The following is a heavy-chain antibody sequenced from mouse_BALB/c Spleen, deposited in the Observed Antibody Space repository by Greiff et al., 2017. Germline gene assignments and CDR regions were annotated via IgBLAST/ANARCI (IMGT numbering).Heavy chain of an antibody. V-gene: IGHV1-69*01. Sequence: VQLQQPGAELVMPGASVKMSCKASGYTFTDYWMHWVKQRPGQGLEWIGAIDTSDSYTSYNQKFKGKATLTVDESSSTAYMQLSSLTSEDSAVYYCARGIRRDYYAMDYWGQGTSVTVSS. D-gene: IGHD2-12*01. J-gene: IGHJ4*01. CDR2: IDTSDSYT. CDR3: ARGIRRDYYAMDY. CDR1: GYTFTDYW.